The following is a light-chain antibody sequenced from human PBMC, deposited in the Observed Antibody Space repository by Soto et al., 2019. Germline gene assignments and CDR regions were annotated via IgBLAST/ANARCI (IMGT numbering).Light chain of an antibody. V-gene: IGKV3-15*01. CDR2: GAS. J-gene: IGKJ4*01. CDR3: QQYNDWPPLT. CDR1: QSVSSN. Sequence: EIVMTQSPATLSVSPGERATLSCRASQSVSSNLACYQQKPGQAPRLLIYGASTRATGIPARFSGSGSGTEFTLTISNLQSEDFAVYYCQQYNDWPPLTFGGGTKVDIK.